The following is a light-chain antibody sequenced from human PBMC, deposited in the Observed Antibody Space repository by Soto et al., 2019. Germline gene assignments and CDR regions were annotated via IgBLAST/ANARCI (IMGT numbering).Light chain of an antibody. J-gene: IGKJ4*01. CDR1: QSVSNRY. CDR2: RVS. Sequence: EVVLTQAPGTLSLSPGEGPTLSCRASQSVSNRYFAWYQQKPGQAPRLIIYRVSSRETGIPERFSGSGSGTEFTLTISRLEPEDLEVYYCQQYGNVPLTFGEGTKVDIK. CDR3: QQYGNVPLT. V-gene: IGKV3-20*01.